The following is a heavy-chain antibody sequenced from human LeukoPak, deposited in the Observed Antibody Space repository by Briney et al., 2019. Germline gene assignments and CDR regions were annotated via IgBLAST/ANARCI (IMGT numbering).Heavy chain of an antibody. CDR3: ARGSADPY. D-gene: IGHD1-26*01. CDR2: INTDGTST. V-gene: IGHV3-74*01. CDR1: GFTFSSYW. Sequence: GGSLRLSCASSGFTFSSYWMHGFRQAPGKGLAWVSQINTDGTSTTYADSVKGRFTISRDNAKNTLYLQMSSLRGEDTGVYYCARGSADPYWSQGTLVTVSS. J-gene: IGHJ4*02.